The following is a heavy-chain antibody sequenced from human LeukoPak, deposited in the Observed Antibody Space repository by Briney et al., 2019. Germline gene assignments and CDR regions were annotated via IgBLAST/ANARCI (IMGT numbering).Heavy chain of an antibody. CDR2: ISGSGGST. V-gene: IGHV3-23*01. CDR1: GFSFSNSA. CDR3: ATTGIAGGSGAFDI. J-gene: IGHJ3*02. D-gene: IGHD3-10*01. Sequence: GGSLRLSCAASGFSFSNSAMSWVRQAPGKGLEWVSAISGSGGSTYYADSVKGRFTISRDNSKNTLYLQMNSLRAEDTAVYYCATTGIAGGSGAFDIWGQGTMVTVSS.